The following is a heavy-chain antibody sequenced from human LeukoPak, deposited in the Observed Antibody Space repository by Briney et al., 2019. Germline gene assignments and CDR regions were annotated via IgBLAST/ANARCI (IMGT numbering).Heavy chain of an antibody. D-gene: IGHD6-13*01. CDR3: ARGRGIAL. CDR1: GFTLANYW. Sequence: PGESLRLSCAASGFTLANYWMNWVRQAPGKGLEWVANMVDDRNKKNYVDSVKGRFTISRDNVNNSLYLQMNSLRVEDTAVYYCARGRGIALWGQGTLVTVSS. CDR2: MVDDRNKK. V-gene: IGHV3-7*01. J-gene: IGHJ4*02.